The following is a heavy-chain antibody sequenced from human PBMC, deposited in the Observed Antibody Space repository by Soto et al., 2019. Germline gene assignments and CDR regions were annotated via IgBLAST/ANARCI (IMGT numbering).Heavy chain of an antibody. CDR1: GFTFSSYG. D-gene: IGHD3-22*01. CDR3: ARDSPVFYDSSGYYELDY. CDR2: IWYDGSNK. J-gene: IGHJ4*02. Sequence: GGSLRLSCAASGFTFSSYGMHWVRQALGKGLEWVAVIWYDGSNKYYADSVKGRFTISRDNSKNTLYLQMNSLRAEDTAVYYCARDSPVFYDSSGYYELDYWGQGTLVTVSS. V-gene: IGHV3-33*01.